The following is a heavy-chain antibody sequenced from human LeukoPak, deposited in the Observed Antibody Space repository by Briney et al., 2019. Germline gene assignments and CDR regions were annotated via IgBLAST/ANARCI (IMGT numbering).Heavy chain of an antibody. J-gene: IGHJ3*02. V-gene: IGHV3-23*01. D-gene: IGHD3-9*01. CDR1: GFTFSRYA. CDR3: AKAKGLQSFDRSDAFDI. Sequence: GGSLRLSCAASGFTFSRYAMSWVRQAPGKGLEWVSAISGSGGSTYYADSVKGRFTISRDNSKNTLYLQMNSLRAEDTAVYYCAKAKGLQSFDRSDAFDIWGQGTMVTVSS. CDR2: ISGSGGST.